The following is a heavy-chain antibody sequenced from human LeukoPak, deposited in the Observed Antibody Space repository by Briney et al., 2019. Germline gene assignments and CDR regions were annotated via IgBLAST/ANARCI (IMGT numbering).Heavy chain of an antibody. CDR2: INPNSGGT. J-gene: IGHJ5*02. Sequence: ASVKVSCKAAGYTFTGYYMFWVRQAPGQGLEWMGRINPNSGGTNYAQKFQGRVTMTRDTAISTAYMELSRLRSDDTAVYYCARDIRNWFDPWGQGTLVTVSS. V-gene: IGHV1-2*06. CDR1: GYTFTGYY. CDR3: ARDIRNWFDP.